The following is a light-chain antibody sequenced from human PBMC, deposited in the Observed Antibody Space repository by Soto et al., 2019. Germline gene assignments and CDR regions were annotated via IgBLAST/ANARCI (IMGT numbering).Light chain of an antibody. CDR2: AAS. Sequence: DIQMTQSPSSLSASVGDRVTITCRASQSISSYLIWYQQRPGKAPKLLIYAASSLQSGVPSRFSGSGSGTHFTLIISSLQPEDFATYYCQQSYSAPFAFGSGTKVDVK. CDR3: QQSYSAPFA. J-gene: IGKJ3*01. CDR1: QSISSY. V-gene: IGKV1-39*01.